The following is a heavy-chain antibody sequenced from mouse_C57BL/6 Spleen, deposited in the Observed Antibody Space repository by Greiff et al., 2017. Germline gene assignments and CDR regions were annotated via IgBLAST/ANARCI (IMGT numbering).Heavy chain of an antibody. Sequence: QVQLQQPGAELVRPGTSVKLSCKASGYTFTSYWMHWVKQRPGQGLEWIGVIDPSDSYTNYNQKFKGKATLTVDTYSSTAYMQLSSLTSEDSAVYYCARDYGNYGGDFDYWGQGTTLTVSS. D-gene: IGHD2-1*01. CDR1: GYTFTSYW. CDR3: ARDYGNYGGDFDY. J-gene: IGHJ2*01. V-gene: IGHV1-59*01. CDR2: IDPSDSYT.